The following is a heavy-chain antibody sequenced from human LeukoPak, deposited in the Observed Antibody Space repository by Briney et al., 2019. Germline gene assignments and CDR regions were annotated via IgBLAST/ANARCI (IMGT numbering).Heavy chain of an antibody. Sequence: SETLSLTCIVSGGSISSSSYNWGWIRQSPGKGLEWIGSIYYSGSTYYNPSLKSRLTISVDTSKNQFSLNLSSVTAADTAVYYCANPARDFADSGAITWWGQGTLVTVSS. D-gene: IGHD4-17*01. CDR3: ANPARDFADSGAITW. CDR2: IYYSGST. CDR1: GGSISSSSYN. V-gene: IGHV4-39*01. J-gene: IGHJ4*02.